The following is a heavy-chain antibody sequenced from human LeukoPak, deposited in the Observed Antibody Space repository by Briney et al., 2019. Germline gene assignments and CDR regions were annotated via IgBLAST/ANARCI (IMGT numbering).Heavy chain of an antibody. V-gene: IGHV4-34*01. CDR2: INHSGST. D-gene: IGHD2-15*01. CDR1: GGSFSGYY. J-gene: IGHJ5*02. CDR3: ARTVVVAATPLPGRRNWFDP. Sequence: NPSETLSLTCAVYGGSFSGYYWSWIRQPPGKGLEWIGEINHSGSTNYNPSLKSRVTISVDTSKNQFSLKLSSVTAADTAVYYCARTVVVAATPLPGRRNWFDPWGQGTLVTVSS.